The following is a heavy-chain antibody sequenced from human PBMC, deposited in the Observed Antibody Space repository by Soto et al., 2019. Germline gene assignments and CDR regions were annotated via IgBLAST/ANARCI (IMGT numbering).Heavy chain of an antibody. CDR3: ARAPPIVVVVAAFGY. J-gene: IGHJ4*02. CDR1: GYTFTSYG. D-gene: IGHD2-15*01. V-gene: IGHV1-18*01. Sequence: ASVKVSCKASGYTFTSYGISWVRQAPGQGLEWMGWISAYNGNTNYAQKLQGRVTMTTDTSTSTAYMELRSLRSDDTAVYYCARAPPIVVVVAAFGYWGQGTLVTVSS. CDR2: ISAYNGNT.